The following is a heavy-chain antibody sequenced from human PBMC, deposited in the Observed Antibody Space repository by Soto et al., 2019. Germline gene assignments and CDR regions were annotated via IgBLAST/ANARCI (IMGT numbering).Heavy chain of an antibody. CDR1: GFTFNNYA. J-gene: IGHJ2*01. CDR3: AKRGIMGAQGMAYFDI. D-gene: IGHD1-26*01. Sequence: QVQLMESGGGVVQPGRSLRLSCAASGFTFNNYAMHWVRQAPGKGLEWVAVITPDGTEQYYADSVKGRFTISRDNSKNTLYLQMNSLGLEDMSIYHCAKRGIMGAQGMAYFDIGGRGTLVTVSS. CDR2: ITPDGTEQ. V-gene: IGHV3-30*18.